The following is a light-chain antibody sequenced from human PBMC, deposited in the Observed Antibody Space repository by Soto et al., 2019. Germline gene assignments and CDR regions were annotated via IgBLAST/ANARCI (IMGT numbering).Light chain of an antibody. CDR3: QQSHNAPLT. CDR1: QNINSY. CDR2: GAT. J-gene: IGKJ4*01. V-gene: IGKV1-39*01. Sequence: DIRMTQSPSSLSASVGDRVTLTCRASQNINSYLNWYQHKPGRAPKVLVYGATNLPSGVPSRFSGSGSGTEFTFTISSMQPEDFATYYCQQSHNAPLTFGGGTRVE.